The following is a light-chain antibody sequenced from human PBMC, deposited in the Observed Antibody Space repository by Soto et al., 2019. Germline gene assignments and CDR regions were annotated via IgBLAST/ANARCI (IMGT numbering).Light chain of an antibody. CDR2: DAS. CDR3: QQRRNWQVT. V-gene: IGKV3-11*01. J-gene: IGKJ5*01. CDR1: QSVSTY. Sequence: EIVLTQSAVILSLSPGERATLSCRAGQSVSTYLAWYQQKPGQAPRLLIYDASNRATGIPARFSGSGSGTDFTLTISSLEPEDFAVYYCQQRRNWQVTFGQGTRLEIK.